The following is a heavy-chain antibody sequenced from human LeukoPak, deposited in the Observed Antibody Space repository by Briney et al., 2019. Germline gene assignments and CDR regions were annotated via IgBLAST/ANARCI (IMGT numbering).Heavy chain of an antibody. CDR2: IYYSGST. CDR3: ARGAGIEDY. Sequence: TSETLSLTCTVSGGSISSYYWSWIRQPPGKGLEWIGYIYYSGSTNYNPSLKSRVTISVDTSKNQLSLKLSSVTAADTAVYYCARGAGIEDYWGQGTLVTVSS. D-gene: IGHD1-26*01. J-gene: IGHJ4*02. CDR1: GGSISSYY. V-gene: IGHV4-59*08.